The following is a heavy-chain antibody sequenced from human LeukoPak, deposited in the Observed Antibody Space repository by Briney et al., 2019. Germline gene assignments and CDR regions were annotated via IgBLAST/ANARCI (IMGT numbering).Heavy chain of an antibody. Sequence: GGSLRLSCAAPGFTFSDYYMSWIRQAPGKGLEWVSYISSSGSTIYYADSVKGRFTISRDNAKNSLYLQMNSLRAEDTAVYYCASQVGEYSSSYFDYWGQGTLVTVSS. J-gene: IGHJ4*02. D-gene: IGHD6-6*01. CDR1: GFTFSDYY. CDR2: ISSSGSTI. CDR3: ASQVGEYSSSYFDY. V-gene: IGHV3-11*01.